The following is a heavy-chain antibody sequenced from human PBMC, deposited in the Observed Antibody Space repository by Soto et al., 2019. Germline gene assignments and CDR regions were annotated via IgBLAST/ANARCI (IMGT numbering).Heavy chain of an antibody. CDR2: IYHSGST. CDR1: GGSISSSNW. CDR3: ARAYYYDSSRLD. V-gene: IGHV4-4*02. Sequence: SETMSLTCAVSGGSISSSNWWSWVRQPPGKGPEWIGEIYHSGSTNYNPSLKSRVTISVDKSKNQFSLKLSSVTAADTAVYYCARAYYYDSSRLDWGQGTLVTVS. D-gene: IGHD3-22*01. J-gene: IGHJ4*02.